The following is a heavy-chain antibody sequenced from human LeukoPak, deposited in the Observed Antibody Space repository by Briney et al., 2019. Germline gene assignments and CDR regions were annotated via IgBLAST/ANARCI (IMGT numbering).Heavy chain of an antibody. V-gene: IGHV3-23*01. J-gene: IGHJ4*02. Sequence: GGSLRLSCTASGFTFRTEAMTCVRRAPGKGLEWVSTISDDSRTTYYADSVKGRFTISRDNSKNTLYLQMNSLRVEDAALYYCAKGLGFMPQFDYWSQGTLVTVSS. CDR1: GFTFRTEA. D-gene: IGHD7-27*01. CDR3: AKGLGFMPQFDY. CDR2: ISDDSRTT.